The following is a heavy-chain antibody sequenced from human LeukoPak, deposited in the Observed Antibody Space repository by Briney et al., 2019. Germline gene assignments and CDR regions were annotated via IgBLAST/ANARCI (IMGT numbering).Heavy chain of an antibody. CDR2: IYSGGST. D-gene: IGHD6-6*01. CDR3: ARADGSSFDY. J-gene: IGHJ4*02. Sequence: GGSLRLSCAASGFTFSSNYMSWVRQAPGKGLEWVAVIYSGGSTYYTDSVKGRFTISRHNSKTTLYLQMNSLRAEDTAVYYCARADGSSFDYWGQGTLVTVSS. V-gene: IGHV3-53*04. CDR1: GFTFSSNY.